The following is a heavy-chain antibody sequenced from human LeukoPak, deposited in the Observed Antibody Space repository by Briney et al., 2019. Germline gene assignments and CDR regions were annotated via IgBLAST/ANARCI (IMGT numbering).Heavy chain of an antibody. D-gene: IGHD3-22*01. CDR3: ARDLTSYYYDNNGAFEF. J-gene: IGHJ4*02. CDR1: GGTFSSYA. Sequence: VASVKVSCKASGGTFSSYAIHWVRQAPGQGLEWMGRIIPILDTPNYAQKFQGRVTITADKSTSTAYMELSSLRSEDTAVYYCARDLTSYYYDNNGAFEFWGQGTLVTVSS. V-gene: IGHV1-69*04. CDR2: IIPILDTP.